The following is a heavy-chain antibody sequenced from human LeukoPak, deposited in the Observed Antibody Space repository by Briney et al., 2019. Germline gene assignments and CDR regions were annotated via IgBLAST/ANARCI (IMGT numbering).Heavy chain of an antibody. Sequence: SGGSLRLSCTASGFTFGDYAMSWVRQAPGKGLEWVGFIRSKAYGGTTEYAASVKGRFTISRDDSKSIAYLQMNSLKTEDTAVYYCTRDEAYYYDSSGYYSGSRYWGQGTLVTVSS. CDR2: IRSKAYGGTT. CDR1: GFTFGDYA. CDR3: TRDEAYYYDSSGYYSGSRY. D-gene: IGHD3-22*01. J-gene: IGHJ4*02. V-gene: IGHV3-49*04.